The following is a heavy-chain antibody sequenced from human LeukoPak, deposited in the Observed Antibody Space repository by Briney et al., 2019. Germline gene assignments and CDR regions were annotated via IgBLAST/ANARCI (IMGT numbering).Heavy chain of an antibody. J-gene: IGHJ4*02. V-gene: IGHV1-18*01. CDR3: AREGGARSGLEPGDY. Sequence: ASVKVPCKASGYTFTSYGISWVRQAPGQGLEWMGWISAYNGNTNYAQKLQGRVTMTTDTSTSTAYMELRSLRSDDTAVYYCAREGGARSGLEPGDYWGQGTLVTVSS. CDR1: GYTFTSYG. CDR2: ISAYNGNT. D-gene: IGHD1-1*01.